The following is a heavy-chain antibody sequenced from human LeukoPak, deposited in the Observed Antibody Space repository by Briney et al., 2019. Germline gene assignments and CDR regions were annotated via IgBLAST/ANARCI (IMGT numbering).Heavy chain of an antibody. Sequence: SQTLSLTCAISGDSVSSNSAAWNWIRQSPSRGLEWLGRTHYRSKWYNDYAVSVKSRITINPDTSKNQFSLNLNSVTAADTAVYYCARGSSGWYSIDYWGQGTLVTVSS. CDR1: GDSVSSNSAA. CDR2: THYRSKWYN. J-gene: IGHJ4*02. D-gene: IGHD6-19*01. V-gene: IGHV6-1*01. CDR3: ARGSSGWYSIDY.